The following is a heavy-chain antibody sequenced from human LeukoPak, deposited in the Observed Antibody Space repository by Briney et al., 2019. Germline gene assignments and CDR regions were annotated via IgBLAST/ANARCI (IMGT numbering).Heavy chain of an antibody. CDR1: GFTFSRHG. J-gene: IGHJ4*02. CDR2: IWFDGSKK. V-gene: IGHV3-33*01. CDR3: AREDSSGWYSGY. D-gene: IGHD6-19*01. Sequence: GGSLRLSCAASGFTFSRHGMHWIRQAPGKGLEWVAVIWFDGSKKLYADSVKGRFSISRDDSKNTLYLQMNSLRAEDTAVYYCAREDSSGWYSGYWGQGTLVTVSS.